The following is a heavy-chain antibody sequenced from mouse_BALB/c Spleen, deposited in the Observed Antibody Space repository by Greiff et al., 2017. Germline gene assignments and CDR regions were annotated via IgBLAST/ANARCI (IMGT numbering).Heavy chain of an antibody. CDR1: GYAFTNYL. CDR2: INPGSGGT. V-gene: IGHV1-54*01. J-gene: IGHJ2*01. Sequence: QVQLQQSGAELVRPGTSVKVSCKASGYAFTNYLIEWVKQRPGQGLEWIGVINPGSGGTNYNEKFKGKATLTADKSSSTAYMQRSSLTSDDSSVYFCARSENYYGYFDYWGQGTTLTVSS. D-gene: IGHD1-1*01. CDR3: ARSENYYGYFDY.